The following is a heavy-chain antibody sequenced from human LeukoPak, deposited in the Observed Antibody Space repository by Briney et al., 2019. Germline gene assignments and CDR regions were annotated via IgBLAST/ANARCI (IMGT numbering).Heavy chain of an antibody. CDR2: FYHGGST. CDR3: ARDAKYYYGSRTYFFFEY. Sequence: SETLSLTCTVSGYSISTGYYWDWIRQPPGKGLEWIGTFYHGGSTYYNPSLKSRVTMSIDTSKTQFSLKLSSITAADTAVYYCARDAKYYYGSRTYFFFEYWGQGTLVTVSS. CDR1: GYSISTGYY. V-gene: IGHV4-38-2*02. J-gene: IGHJ4*02. D-gene: IGHD3-10*01.